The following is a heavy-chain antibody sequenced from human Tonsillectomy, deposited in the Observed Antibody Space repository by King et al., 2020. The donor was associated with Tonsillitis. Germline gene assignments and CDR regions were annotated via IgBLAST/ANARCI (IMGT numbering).Heavy chain of an antibody. CDR2: ISSTVITI. V-gene: IGHV3-48*03. J-gene: IGHJ6*03. D-gene: IGHD1-26*01. CDR1: EFTFSFYE. CDR3: ARGSTAGNYYQYYMDA. Sequence: VQLVESGGGLVQPGGSLRLSCAASEFTFSFYEMNWVRQAPGKGLEWVSYISSTVITIYYADTVKGRFNISRDNAKNSLYLQINSLRAEDTAVYYCARGSTAGNYYQYYMDAWGTGTTVTVSS.